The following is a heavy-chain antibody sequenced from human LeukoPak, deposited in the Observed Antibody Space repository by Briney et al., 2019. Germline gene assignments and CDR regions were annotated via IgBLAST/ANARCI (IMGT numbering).Heavy chain of an antibody. CDR3: VREGIVGASDY. J-gene: IGHJ4*02. CDR2: ICTSGSF. CDR1: GGSISSGSYH. D-gene: IGHD1-26*01. V-gene: IGHV4-61*02. Sequence: SQTLSLTCTVSGGSISSGSYHWSWIRQPAGKGLEWIGRICTSGSFNYNPSLKSRVNVSLDTSKNQFSLKLSSVTAADTAVYYCVREGIVGASDYWGQGTLVTVSS.